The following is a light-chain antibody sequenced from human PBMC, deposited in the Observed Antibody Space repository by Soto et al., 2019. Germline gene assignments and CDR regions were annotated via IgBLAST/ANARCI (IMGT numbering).Light chain of an antibody. J-gene: IGKJ5*01. CDR1: QRVRSTS. CDR2: GAS. CDR3: QNYGSSPQIT. Sequence: VLNKSPGTLSSSLGERSTVSLRVSQRVRSTSLAWYQQKPGQTPTLIIYGASSRATGIPHRFSGSGSGTDFTLTIRRLEPEDFAVYYCQNYGSSPQITCGKGKRRAIK. V-gene: IGKV3-20*01.